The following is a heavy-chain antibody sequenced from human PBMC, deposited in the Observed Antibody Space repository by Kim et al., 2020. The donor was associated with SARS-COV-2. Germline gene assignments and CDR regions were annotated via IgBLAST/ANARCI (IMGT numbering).Heavy chain of an antibody. CDR3: ARAADDAFDI. J-gene: IGHJ3*02. CDR2: ST. V-gene: IGHV4-59*01. Sequence: STHYNPSLKSRVTISVETSKNQFSLKLSSVTAADTAVYYCARAADDAFDIWGQGTMVTVSS.